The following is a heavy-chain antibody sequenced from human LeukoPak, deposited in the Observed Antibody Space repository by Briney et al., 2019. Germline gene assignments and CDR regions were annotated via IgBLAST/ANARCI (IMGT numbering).Heavy chain of an antibody. CDR3: ARDRRGYSGYDLDY. D-gene: IGHD5-12*01. CDR2: IYYSGTT. Sequence: SETLSLTCTVSGGSMSSYYWSWIRQTSGKGLEWIGYIYYSGTTSYNPSLKSRVTISVDTSKNQFSLKLSSVTAADTAVYYCARDRRGYSGYDLDYWGPGTLVTVSS. V-gene: IGHV4-59*01. J-gene: IGHJ4*02. CDR1: GGSMSSYY.